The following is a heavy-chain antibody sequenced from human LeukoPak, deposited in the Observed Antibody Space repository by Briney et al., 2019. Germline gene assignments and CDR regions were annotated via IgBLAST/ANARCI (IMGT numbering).Heavy chain of an antibody. D-gene: IGHD6-13*01. V-gene: IGHV3-23*01. CDR1: GFTFSSYA. CDR2: ISGSGGST. CDR3: AKDRHSSSWSFDY. Sequence: PGGSLRLPCAASGFTFSSYAMSWVRQAPGKGLEWVSAISGSGGSTYYADSVKGRFTISRDNSKNTLYLQMNSLRAEDTAVYYCAKDRHSSSWSFDYWGQGTLVTVSS. J-gene: IGHJ4*02.